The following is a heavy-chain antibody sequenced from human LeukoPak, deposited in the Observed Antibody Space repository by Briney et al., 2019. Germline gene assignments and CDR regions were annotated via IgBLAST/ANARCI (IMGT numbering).Heavy chain of an antibody. Sequence: GGSLRLSCAASGFTFSNYWMCWVRQAPGKGLEWVANIKQDGSEKRYVDSVKGRFTISRDNAKNSLYLEKNSLRAEETAVYYCARDWAEFGGFWEQRGQGTLVSVSS. CDR2: IKQDGSEK. J-gene: IGHJ4*01. D-gene: IGHD3-10*01. CDR3: ARDWAEFGGFWEQ. V-gene: IGHV3-7*01. CDR1: GFTFSNYW.